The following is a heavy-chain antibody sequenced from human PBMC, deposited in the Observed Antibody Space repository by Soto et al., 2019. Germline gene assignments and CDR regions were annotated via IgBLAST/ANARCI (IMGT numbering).Heavy chain of an antibody. V-gene: IGHV3-53*04. J-gene: IGHJ6*03. CDR2: IYSGGST. CDR1: GFTVSSNY. CDR3: ARDRSGYDSVYYYYYMDV. Sequence: EVQLVESGGGLVQPGGSLRLSCAASGFTVSSNYMSWVRQAPGKGLEWVSVIYSGGSTYYADSVKGRFTISRHNSKNTLYLQMNSLRAEHTAVYYCARDRSGYDSVYYYYYMDVWGKGTTVTVSS. D-gene: IGHD5-12*01.